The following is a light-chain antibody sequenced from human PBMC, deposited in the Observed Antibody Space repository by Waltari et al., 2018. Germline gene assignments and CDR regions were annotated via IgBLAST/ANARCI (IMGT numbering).Light chain of an antibody. Sequence: QSVLTQPPSASGTPGQRVTSPCSGSSSHPRSNFVNWYRQLPGTAPKLLIYSNTQRPSGVPDRFSGSKSGTSASLAIIGLQSEDEADYYCATWDDSLNGPYVVFGGGTKLTVL. CDR2: SNT. CDR3: ATWDDSLNGPYVV. V-gene: IGLV1-44*01. CDR1: SSHPRSNF. J-gene: IGLJ2*01.